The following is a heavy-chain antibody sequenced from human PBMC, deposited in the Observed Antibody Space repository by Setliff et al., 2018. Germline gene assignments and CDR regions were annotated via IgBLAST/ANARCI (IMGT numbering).Heavy chain of an antibody. J-gene: IGHJ4*02. V-gene: IGHV1-69*13. CDR2: IIPIFGTA. Sequence: GASVKVSCKASGYTFTGYYMHWVRQAPGQGLEWMGGIIPIFGTANYAQKFQGRVTITADESTSTAYMELSSLRSEDTAVYYCARDEGSGWYVGYWGQGTLVTVSS. D-gene: IGHD6-19*01. CDR1: GYTFTGYY. CDR3: ARDEGSGWYVGY.